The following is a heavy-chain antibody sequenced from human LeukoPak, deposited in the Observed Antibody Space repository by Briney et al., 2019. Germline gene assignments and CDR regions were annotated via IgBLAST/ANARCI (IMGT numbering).Heavy chain of an antibody. D-gene: IGHD2-15*01. CDR3: ARTPIRYCSGGSCYWYGMDV. J-gene: IGHJ6*02. V-gene: IGHV3-48*01. CDR1: GFTFSSYS. Sequence: PGGSLRLSCTASGFTFSSYSMNWVRQAPGKGLEWVSYISSSSSTIYYADSVKGRFTISRDNAKNTLYLQMNSLRAEDTAVYYCARTPIRYCSGGSCYWYGMDVWGQGTTVTVSS. CDR2: ISSSSSTI.